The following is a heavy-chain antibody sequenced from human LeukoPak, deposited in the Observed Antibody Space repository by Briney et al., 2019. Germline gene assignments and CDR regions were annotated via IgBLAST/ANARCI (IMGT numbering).Heavy chain of an antibody. CDR3: ARQEVYCSSTSCYARGYSYGTFFDY. Sequence: SETLSLTCTVSGDSISSSSYYWGWIRQPPGKGLEWIGTIYYSGSTYYNPSLKSRVTISVDTSKNQFSLKLSSVTAADTAVYYCARQEVYCSSTSCYARGYSYGTFFDYWGQGTLVTVSS. CDR1: GDSISSSSYY. J-gene: IGHJ4*02. CDR2: IYYSGST. V-gene: IGHV4-39*01. D-gene: IGHD2-2*01.